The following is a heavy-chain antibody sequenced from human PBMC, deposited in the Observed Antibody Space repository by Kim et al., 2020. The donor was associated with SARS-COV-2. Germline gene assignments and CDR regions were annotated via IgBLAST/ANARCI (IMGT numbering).Heavy chain of an antibody. D-gene: IGHD1-1*01. J-gene: IGHJ4*02. Sequence: KYSPEFQGRVTITRDTSASTAYMELSSLRSEDTAVYYCARESPSGWNLDYWGQGTLVTVSS. CDR3: ARESPSGWNLDY. V-gene: IGHV1-3*01.